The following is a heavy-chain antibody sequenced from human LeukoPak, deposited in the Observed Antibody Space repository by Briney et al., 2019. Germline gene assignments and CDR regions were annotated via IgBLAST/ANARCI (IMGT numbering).Heavy chain of an antibody. Sequence: PGGSLRLSCAASGFSITTSEMNWCRQAPGKGLEWVSYISSSGDSIYYADSVKGRFTISRDNAKNSLSLQMNSLRADDTAIYYCARYRRVGATWSVGAFDIWGQGTTVTVSS. D-gene: IGHD1-26*01. CDR3: ARYRRVGATWSVGAFDI. J-gene: IGHJ3*02. V-gene: IGHV3-48*03. CDR2: ISSSGDSI. CDR1: GFSITTSE.